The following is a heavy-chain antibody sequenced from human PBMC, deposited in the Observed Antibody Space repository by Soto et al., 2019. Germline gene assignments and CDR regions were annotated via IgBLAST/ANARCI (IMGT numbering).Heavy chain of an antibody. CDR3: ANRRGYCSGGSCFPFDY. CDR2: IYYSGST. D-gene: IGHD2-15*01. V-gene: IGHV4-39*01. CDR1: GGSISSSGYY. Sequence: QLQLQESGPGLVKPSETLSLTCTVSGGSISSSGYYWGWIRQPPGKGLEWIGSIYYSGSTYYNPSLKSRVTISVDTSKSQFSLKLSSVTAADTAVYYCANRRGYCSGGSCFPFDYWGQGTLVTVSS. J-gene: IGHJ4*02.